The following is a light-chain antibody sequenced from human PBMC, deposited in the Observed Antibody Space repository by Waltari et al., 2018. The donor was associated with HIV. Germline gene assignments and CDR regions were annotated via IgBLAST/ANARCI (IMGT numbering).Light chain of an antibody. CDR1: SSDVDGYNY. J-gene: IGLJ1*01. Sequence: QSALTQPRSVSGSPGQSVTISCPGTSSDVDGYNYVSWYQQHPGKAPRLMIYDVSMRPSGVPAGFSGSKAGNTASLTISGLQGEDEAEYYCCSYAGTNYVFGTGTKVTVL. CDR2: DVS. V-gene: IGLV2-11*01. CDR3: CSYAGTNYV.